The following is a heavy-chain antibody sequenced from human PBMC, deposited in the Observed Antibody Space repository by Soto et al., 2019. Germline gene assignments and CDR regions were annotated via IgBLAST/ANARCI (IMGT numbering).Heavy chain of an antibody. CDR3: ARGQVVAAQH. CDR2: IYYSGNT. V-gene: IGHV4-30-4*01. J-gene: IGHJ1*01. D-gene: IGHD2-15*01. CDR1: GDSISSGDYY. Sequence: PSETLSLTCTVSGDSISSGDYYWSWIRQPPGKGLEWIGCIYYSGNTYYNPSLKRRFSISVDTSKNQFSLKLSSVTAADTAVYYCARGQVVAAQHWGQGTLVTVSS.